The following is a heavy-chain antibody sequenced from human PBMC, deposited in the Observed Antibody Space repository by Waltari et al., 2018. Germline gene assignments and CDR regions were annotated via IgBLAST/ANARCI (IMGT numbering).Heavy chain of an antibody. CDR3: ARVAQYYYDSSANSFFDY. Sequence: QVQLVQSGAEVKKPGSSVKVSCKASGGTFSSYAISWVRQAPGQGLEWMGGIIPILGTANYAQKFQGRVTSTADESTSTAYMELSSLRSEDTAVYYCARVAQYYYDSSANSFFDYWGQGTLVTVSS. CDR2: IIPILGTA. J-gene: IGHJ4*02. V-gene: IGHV1-69*01. D-gene: IGHD3-22*01. CDR1: GGTFSSYA.